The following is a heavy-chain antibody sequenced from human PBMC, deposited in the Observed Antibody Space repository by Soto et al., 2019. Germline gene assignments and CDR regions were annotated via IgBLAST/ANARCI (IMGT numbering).Heavy chain of an antibody. Sequence: QEEVVESGGGVVQTGGSLRLSCVASGFSFITYGMHWVRQAPGKGLDWVAVVSSDGTRKFYADSVNGRVTISRDNSKNTVFLEMNSLRGDDTAIYYCVKDLGLKSLWGKGTLVTVSP. J-gene: IGHJ4*02. V-gene: IGHV3-30*18. CDR3: VKDLGLKSL. CDR2: VSSDGTRK. CDR1: GFSFITYG.